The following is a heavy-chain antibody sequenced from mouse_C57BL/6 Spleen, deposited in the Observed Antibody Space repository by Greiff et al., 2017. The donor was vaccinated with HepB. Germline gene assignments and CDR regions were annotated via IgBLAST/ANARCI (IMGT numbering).Heavy chain of an antibody. CDR3: ARERYFDV. V-gene: IGHV5-4*01. CDR2: ISDGGSYT. J-gene: IGHJ1*03. CDR1: GFTFSSYA. Sequence: GQVVESGGGLVKPGGSLKLSCAASGFTFSSYAMAWVRQTPEKRLEWVATISDGGSYTYYPDNVKGRFTISRDNAKNNLYLQMSHLKSEDTAMYYCARERYFDVWGTGTTVTVSS.